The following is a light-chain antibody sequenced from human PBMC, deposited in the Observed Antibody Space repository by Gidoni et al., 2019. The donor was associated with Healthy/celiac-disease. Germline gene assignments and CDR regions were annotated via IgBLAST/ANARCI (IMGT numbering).Light chain of an antibody. CDR1: KSVSSY. V-gene: IGKV3-11*01. CDR3: QQRSNWPPWT. CDR2: DAS. Sequence: EIVLTQSPATLSLSPGERATLSCRASKSVSSYLAWYQQNPGQAPRLLINDASNRANGIPARFSGSGSGTDFTLTISSLEPEDFAVYYCQQRSNWPPWTFGQGTKVEIK. J-gene: IGKJ1*01.